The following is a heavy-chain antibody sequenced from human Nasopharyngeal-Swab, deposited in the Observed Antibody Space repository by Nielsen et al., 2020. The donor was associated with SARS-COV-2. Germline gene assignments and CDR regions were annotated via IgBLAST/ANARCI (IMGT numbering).Heavy chain of an antibody. Sequence: GGSLRLSCAASGFTFSDYYMSWIRQAPGKGLEWVSYISSSGSTIYYADSVKGRFTISRDNAKNSLYPQMNSLRAEDTAVYYCASDLAYCGGDCYGNAFDIWGQGTMVTVSS. CDR2: ISSSGSTI. CDR3: ASDLAYCGGDCYGNAFDI. V-gene: IGHV3-11*04. CDR1: GFTFSDYY. D-gene: IGHD2-21*02. J-gene: IGHJ3*02.